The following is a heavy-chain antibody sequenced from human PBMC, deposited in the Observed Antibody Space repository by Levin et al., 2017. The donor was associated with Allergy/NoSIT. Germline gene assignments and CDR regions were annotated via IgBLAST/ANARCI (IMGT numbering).Heavy chain of an antibody. D-gene: IGHD2-2*01. V-gene: IGHV3-53*01. CDR3: TKGHYSGVYQ. CDR2: IYDDAST. Sequence: LSLTCAASGFSVSTPYMTWVRQGPGKGLECVSVIYDDASTYYADSVRGRFTIPRDNSKNTLSLQMNSLRDDDTALYYCTKGHYSGVYQWGQGTLVTVSS. CDR1: GFSVSTPY. J-gene: IGHJ4*02.